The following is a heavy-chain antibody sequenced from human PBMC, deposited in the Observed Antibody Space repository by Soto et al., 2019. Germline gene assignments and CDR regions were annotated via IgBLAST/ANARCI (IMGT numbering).Heavy chain of an antibody. CDR2: IWYDGSNK. Sequence: QVQLVESGGGVVQPGRSLRLSCAASGFTFSSYGMHWVRQAPGKGLEWVAVIWYDGSNKYYADSVKGRFTISRDNSKNTLYLLMTCLRAEDTARYYCARDGGIGVNYYYYGMDVWRQATTATVSS. J-gene: IGHJ6*02. D-gene: IGHD3-10*01. CDR3: ARDGGIGVNYYYYGMDV. V-gene: IGHV3-33*01. CDR1: GFTFSSYG.